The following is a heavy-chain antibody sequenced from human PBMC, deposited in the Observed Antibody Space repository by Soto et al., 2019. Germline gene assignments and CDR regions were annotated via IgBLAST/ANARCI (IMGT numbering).Heavy chain of an antibody. CDR1: GYSITSGYY. V-gene: IGHV4-38-2*02. D-gene: IGHD6-13*01. J-gene: IGHJ5*02. CDR2: IYHSGSN. CDR3: PREDSRTFDP. Sequence: SETLSLTCTVSGYSITSGYYWGWIRQPPDKGLEWIGCIYHSGSNYYSPSLKSRVTISVDTSRNQFSLKLNSVTAADTAVYYCPREDSRTFDPWGQGTLVTVSS.